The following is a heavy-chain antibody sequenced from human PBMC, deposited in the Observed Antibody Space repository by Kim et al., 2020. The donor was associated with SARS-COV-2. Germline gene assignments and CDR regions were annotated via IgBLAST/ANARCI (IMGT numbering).Heavy chain of an antibody. J-gene: IGHJ4*02. V-gene: IGHV3-23*01. CDR2: ISGSGGST. D-gene: IGHD6-13*01. CDR1: GFTFSSYA. Sequence: GGSLRLSCAASGFTFSSYAMSWVRQAPGKGLEWVSAISGSGGSTYYADSVKGRFTISRDNSKNTLYLQMNSLRAEDTAVYYCAKDPYSSSWQGGMIDYWGQGTLVTVSS. CDR3: AKDPYSSSWQGGMIDY.